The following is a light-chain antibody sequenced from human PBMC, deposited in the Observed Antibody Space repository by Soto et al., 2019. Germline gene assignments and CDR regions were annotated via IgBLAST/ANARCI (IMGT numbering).Light chain of an antibody. CDR3: QQYNTYSRT. CDR2: KAS. J-gene: IGKJ1*01. Sequence: DIQMTQSPSTLSASVGDRVTVTCRASQSISTSLAWYQQKPGKAPKLLIYKASNLESGVPSRFSGSGSGTEFTLTISSLQPDDFATYYCQQYNTYSRTFGQGTKVDTK. CDR1: QSISTS. V-gene: IGKV1-5*03.